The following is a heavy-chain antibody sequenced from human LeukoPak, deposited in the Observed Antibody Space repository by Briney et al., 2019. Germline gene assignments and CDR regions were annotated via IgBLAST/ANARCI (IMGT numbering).Heavy chain of an antibody. Sequence: SETLSLTCAVYGGSFSGYYWSWIRQPPGKGLEWIGEINHSGSTNYNPSLKSRVTISVDTSKSQFSLKLSSVTAADTAVYYCARRVRGVITPLDYWGQGTLVTVSS. D-gene: IGHD3-10*01. CDR2: INHSGST. V-gene: IGHV4-34*01. CDR3: ARRVRGVITPLDY. J-gene: IGHJ4*02. CDR1: GGSFSGYY.